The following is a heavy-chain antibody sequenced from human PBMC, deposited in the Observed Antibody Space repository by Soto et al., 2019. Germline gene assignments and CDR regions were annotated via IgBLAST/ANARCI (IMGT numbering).Heavy chain of an antibody. J-gene: IGHJ4*02. CDR3: ARTLRLLIAAAAGYFDY. CDR2: IYYSGST. V-gene: IGHV4-31*03. Sequence: PSETLSLTCTVSGGSISSGGYYWSWIRQHPGKGLEWIGYIYYSGSTYYNPSLKSRVTISVDTSKNQFSLKLSSVTAADTAVYYCARTLRLLIAAAAGYFDYWGQGTLVTVSS. D-gene: IGHD6-13*01. CDR1: GGSISSGGYY.